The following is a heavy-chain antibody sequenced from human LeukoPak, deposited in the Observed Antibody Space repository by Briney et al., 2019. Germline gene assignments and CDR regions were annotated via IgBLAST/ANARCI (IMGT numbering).Heavy chain of an antibody. D-gene: IGHD3-10*01. CDR3: ARVGITMVRGAQLNWFDP. CDR2: IDPSGGST. Sequence: GASVKVSCKASGYTFTTYYMHWVRQAPGQGLEWMGIIDPSGGSTSYAQKFQGRVTMTRDTSTSTVYMELSSLRSDDTAVYYCARVGITMVRGAQLNWFDPWGQGTLVTVSS. J-gene: IGHJ5*02. V-gene: IGHV1-46*01. CDR1: GYTFTTYY.